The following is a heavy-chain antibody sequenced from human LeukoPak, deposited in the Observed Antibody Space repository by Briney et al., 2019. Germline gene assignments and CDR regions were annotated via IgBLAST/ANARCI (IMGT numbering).Heavy chain of an antibody. Sequence: SETLSLTCTVSGGSISSYYWSWIRQPPGKGLEWIGYIYYTGSTNYNPSLKSRVTISVDTSKNQFSLKLSSVTAADTAVYYCARGYSGYDRYFDYWGQGTLVTVSS. D-gene: IGHD5-12*01. CDR1: GGSISSYY. V-gene: IGHV4-59*08. J-gene: IGHJ4*02. CDR3: ARGYSGYDRYFDY. CDR2: IYYTGST.